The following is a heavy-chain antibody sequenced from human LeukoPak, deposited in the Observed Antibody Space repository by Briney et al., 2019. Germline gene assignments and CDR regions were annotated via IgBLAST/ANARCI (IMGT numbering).Heavy chain of an antibody. V-gene: IGHV4-59*08. Sequence: ETLSLTCSVSGGSINTYYWSWIRQPPGKGLEWIGYIYYSGSTNYNPSLKSRLTISVDTSKNQFSLKLSSVTAADTAVYYCARRASTRIVFDYWGQGTLVTVSS. CDR3: ARRASTRIVFDY. D-gene: IGHD3-22*01. CDR2: IYYSGST. J-gene: IGHJ4*02. CDR1: GGSINTYY.